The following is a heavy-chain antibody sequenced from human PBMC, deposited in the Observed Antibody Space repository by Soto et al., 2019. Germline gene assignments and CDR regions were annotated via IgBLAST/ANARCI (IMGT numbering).Heavy chain of an antibody. CDR3: ASTPWTTYDSIALY. CDR1: GGSISSGGYY. D-gene: IGHD3-22*01. J-gene: IGHJ4*02. Sequence: QVQLQESGPGLVKPSQTLSLTCTVSGGSISSGGYYWSWILQHPGKGLEWIGYIYYSGSTYYNPALKSRVTVSVDTSKNQSSLKLSSVTAADTAVYYCASTPWTTYDSIALYWGQGTLVTVSS. CDR2: IYYSGST. V-gene: IGHV4-31*03.